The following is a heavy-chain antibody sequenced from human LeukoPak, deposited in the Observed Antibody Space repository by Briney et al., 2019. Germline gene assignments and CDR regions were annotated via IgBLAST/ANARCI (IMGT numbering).Heavy chain of an antibody. J-gene: IGHJ4*02. Sequence: SQTLSLTCAISGDSIFTNNVAWNWIRQSPSRGLEWLGRTYYRSKWSFDYAVSVKSRITINADTSKNQFSLQLRSVTPADTAVYYCARGKYTSFDNWGQGTLVTVSS. CDR2: TYYRSKWSF. D-gene: IGHD6-6*01. V-gene: IGHV6-1*01. CDR1: GDSIFTNNVA. CDR3: ARGKYTSFDN.